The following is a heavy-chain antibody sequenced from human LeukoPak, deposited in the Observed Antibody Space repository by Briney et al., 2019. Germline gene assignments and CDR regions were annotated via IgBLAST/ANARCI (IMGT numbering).Heavy chain of an antibody. CDR1: GGSISSYY. Sequence: PSETLSLTCTVSGGSISSYYWSWIRQPPGKGLEWIGYIYYSGSTNYNPSLKSRVTISVDTSKNQFSLKLSSVTPADTAVYYCARGPLGYCTNGVCYAGWFDPWGQGTLVTVSS. J-gene: IGHJ5*02. CDR2: IYYSGST. D-gene: IGHD2-8*01. V-gene: IGHV4-59*01. CDR3: ARGPLGYCTNGVCYAGWFDP.